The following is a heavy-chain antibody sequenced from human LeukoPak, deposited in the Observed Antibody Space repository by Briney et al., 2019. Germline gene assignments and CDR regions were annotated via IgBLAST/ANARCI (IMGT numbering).Heavy chain of an antibody. CDR2: IKNKNSGRTT. Sequence: NPGGSLRLSCAASGLIFPNAWRHWFRQVPGKGLEWVGRIKNKNSGRTTNYIAPVKGRFTISRDDSRNTLYLEMDNLKTDDTAIYFCVTDVRLLPYISTYWGEGTLVTVSS. CDR1: GLIFPNAW. CDR3: VTDVRLLPYISTY. V-gene: IGHV3-15*01. D-gene: IGHD5-12*01. J-gene: IGHJ1*01.